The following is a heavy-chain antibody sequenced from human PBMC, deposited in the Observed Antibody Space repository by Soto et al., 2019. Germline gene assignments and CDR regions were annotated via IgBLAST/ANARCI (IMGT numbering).Heavy chain of an antibody. J-gene: IGHJ6*03. D-gene: IGHD6-6*01. CDR3: ARGQGRSIAARYYCYYMDV. V-gene: IGHV4-34*01. Sequence: SETLSLTCAVYGGSFSGYYWSWIRQPPGKGLEWIGEINHSGSTNYNPSLKSRVTISVDTSKNQFSLKLSSVTAADTAVYYCARGQGRSIAARYYCYYMDVWGKGTTVTVSS. CDR1: GGSFSGYY. CDR2: INHSGST.